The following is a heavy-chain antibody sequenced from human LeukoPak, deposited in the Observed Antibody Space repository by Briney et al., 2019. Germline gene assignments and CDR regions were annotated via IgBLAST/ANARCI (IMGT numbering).Heavy chain of an antibody. CDR3: ARGYSSAVGV. V-gene: IGHV4-34*01. J-gene: IGHJ6*02. D-gene: IGHD6-25*01. CDR2: INHSGST. CDR1: GGSFSGYY. Sequence: SETPSLTCAVYGGSFSGYYWSWIRQPPGKGLEWIGEINHSGSTNYNPSLKSRVTISVDTSKNQFSLKLSSVTAADTAVYYCARGYSSAVGVWGQGTTVTVSS.